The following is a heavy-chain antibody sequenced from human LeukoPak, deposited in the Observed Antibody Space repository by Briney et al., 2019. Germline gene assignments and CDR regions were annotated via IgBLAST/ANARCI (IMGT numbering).Heavy chain of an antibody. Sequence: QPGGSLRLSCAASGFTFSSYEMNWVRQAPGKGLEWVSYISSSDSTIYYADSVKGRFTISRDNAKNSLYLQMNSLRDEDTALYYCARYSSGWFDPWGQGTLVTVSS. CDR2: ISSSDSTI. CDR3: ARYSSGWFDP. J-gene: IGHJ5*02. CDR1: GFTFSSYE. V-gene: IGHV3-48*03. D-gene: IGHD6-19*01.